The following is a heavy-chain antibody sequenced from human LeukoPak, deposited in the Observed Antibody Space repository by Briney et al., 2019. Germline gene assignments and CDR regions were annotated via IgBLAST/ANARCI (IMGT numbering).Heavy chain of an antibody. CDR2: IIPIFGTA. Sequence: SVKVSCTASGGTFSSHAISWVRQAPGQGLEWMGGIIPIFGTANYAQKFQGRVTITADESTSTAYMELSSLRSEDTAVYYCARASRFLEWLPYDAFDIWGQGTMVTVSS. CDR3: ARASRFLEWLPYDAFDI. CDR1: GGTFSSHA. V-gene: IGHV1-69*13. J-gene: IGHJ3*02. D-gene: IGHD3-3*01.